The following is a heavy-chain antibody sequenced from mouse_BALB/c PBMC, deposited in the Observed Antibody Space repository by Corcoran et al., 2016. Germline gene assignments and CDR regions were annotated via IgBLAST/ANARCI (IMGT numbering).Heavy chain of an antibody. J-gene: IGHJ3*01. CDR3: ARDDSGYGGLFAY. CDR1: GYSFTGYT. D-gene: IGHD3-1*01. Sequence: EVQLQQSGPELVKPGASMKISCKDSGYSFTGYTMNWVKQSHGKNLEWIGLINPYNGGTSYNQKFKGKATLTVDKSSSTAYMELLSLTSEDSAVYFCARDDSGYGGLFAYWGQGTLVTVSA. CDR2: INPYNGGT. V-gene: IGHV1-18*01.